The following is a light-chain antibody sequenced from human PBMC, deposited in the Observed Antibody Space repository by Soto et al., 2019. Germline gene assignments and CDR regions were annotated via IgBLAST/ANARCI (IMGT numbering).Light chain of an antibody. Sequence: PSSVSASVGDRVTITCRASQGISSWLAWYQQKPGKAPKLLIYAASSLQSGVPSRFSGSGSGTEFILSINSLQPEDIATYYCLQVSSFPRTFGQGTKVDIK. CDR1: QGISSW. J-gene: IGKJ1*01. CDR3: LQVSSFPRT. CDR2: AAS. V-gene: IGKV1-12*01.